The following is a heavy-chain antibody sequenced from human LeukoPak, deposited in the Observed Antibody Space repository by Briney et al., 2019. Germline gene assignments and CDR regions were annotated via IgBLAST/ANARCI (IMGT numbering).Heavy chain of an antibody. D-gene: IGHD4-17*01. CDR3: ARDHSGDYVREYDY. J-gene: IGHJ4*02. CDR1: RYTFTGYY. CDR2: INPNSGGT. Sequence: ASVKVSCKASRYTFTGYYMHWVRQAPGQGLEWMGWINPNSGGTNYAQKFQGGVTMTRDTSISTAYMELSRLRSDDTAVYYCARDHSGDYVREYDYWGQGTLVTVSS. V-gene: IGHV1-2*02.